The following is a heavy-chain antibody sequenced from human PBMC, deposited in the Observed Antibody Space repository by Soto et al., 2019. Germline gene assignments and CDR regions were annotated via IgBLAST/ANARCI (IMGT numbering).Heavy chain of an antibody. J-gene: IGHJ4*02. CDR2: INHSGST. Sequence: QVQLQQWGAGLLKPSETLSLTCAVYGGSFSGYYWRWIRQPPGKGLEWIGEINHSGSTNYNPSLKSRVTISVDTSKNQFSLKLTSVSAADTAVYSCARTYSSSWSPFEYWGQGTLVTVSS. CDR3: ARTYSSSWSPFEY. D-gene: IGHD6-13*01. V-gene: IGHV4-34*01. CDR1: GGSFSGYY.